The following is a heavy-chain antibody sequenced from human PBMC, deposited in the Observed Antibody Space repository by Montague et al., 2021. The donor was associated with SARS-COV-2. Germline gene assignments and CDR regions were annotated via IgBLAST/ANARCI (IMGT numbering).Heavy chain of an antibody. J-gene: IGHJ3*01. CDR2: ISYDGSKK. D-gene: IGHD3-10*01. V-gene: IGHV3-30-3*01. CDR3: ARAAQKQYVLLWFGELLHDGFDV. CDR1: GFTFSSYA. Sequence: SLRLSCAASGFTFSSYAMHWVRQAPGKGLEWVAVISYDGSKKYYADSVKGRFTISRDNSKNTLYLQMNSLRAEDTAVYYCARAAQKQYVLLWFGELLHDGFDVWGQGTMVTVSS.